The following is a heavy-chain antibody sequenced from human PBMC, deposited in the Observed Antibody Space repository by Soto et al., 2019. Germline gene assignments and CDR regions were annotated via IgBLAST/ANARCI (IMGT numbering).Heavy chain of an antibody. CDR3: AKHWDS. Sequence: EVQLLESGGGLVQPGGSLRLSCAASGFTFSSHAMSWVRQAPGKGLEWVSSISGSGGSAYYADSVKGRFTISRDNSKNPLYLQVSSLRAEDTAVYFCAKHWDSWGRGTLVTVSS. CDR2: ISGSGGSA. CDR1: GFTFSSHA. J-gene: IGHJ4*02. V-gene: IGHV3-23*01.